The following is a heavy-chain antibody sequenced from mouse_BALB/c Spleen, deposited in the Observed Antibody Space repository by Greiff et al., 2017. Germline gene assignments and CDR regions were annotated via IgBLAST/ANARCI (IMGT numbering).Heavy chain of an antibody. Sequence: EVMLVESGGGLVKPGGSLKLSCAASGFTFSDYYMYWVRQTPEKRLEWVATISDGGSYTYYPDSVKGRFTISRDNAKNNLYLQMSSLKSEDTAMYYCARDYDYDEGFADWGQGTLVTVSA. D-gene: IGHD2-4*01. J-gene: IGHJ3*01. CDR1: GFTFSDYY. V-gene: IGHV5-4*02. CDR3: ARDYDYDEGFAD. CDR2: ISDGGSYT.